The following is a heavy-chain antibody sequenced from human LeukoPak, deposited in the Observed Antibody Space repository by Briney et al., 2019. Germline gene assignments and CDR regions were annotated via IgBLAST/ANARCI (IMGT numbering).Heavy chain of an antibody. D-gene: IGHD3-16*01. CDR1: GFTFDDYA. J-gene: IGHJ6*02. CDR2: ISWNSGSI. V-gene: IGHV3-9*01. CDR3: AKDMWGIGAGMDV. Sequence: GGSLRLSCAASGFTFDDYAMHWVRQAPGKGLEWASGISWNSGSIGYADSVKGRFTISRDNAKNSLYLQMNSLRAEDTALYYCAKDMWGIGAGMDVWGQGTTVTVSS.